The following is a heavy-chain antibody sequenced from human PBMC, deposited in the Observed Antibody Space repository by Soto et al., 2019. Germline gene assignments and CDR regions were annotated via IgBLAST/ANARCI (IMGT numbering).Heavy chain of an antibody. CDR3: AKGGDYRGLSKTFDY. Sequence: EVQLLESGGGLVQPGGSLRLSCAASGFTFSRFGMTWVRQAPGKGLEWASTISGTGATTYYADSVRGRFTISRDNSRNTLFLQMNSLRAEDTAVYYCAKGGDYRGLSKTFDYWGQGTLVTVSS. CDR1: GFTFSRFG. J-gene: IGHJ4*02. D-gene: IGHD4-4*01. V-gene: IGHV3-23*01. CDR2: ISGTGATT.